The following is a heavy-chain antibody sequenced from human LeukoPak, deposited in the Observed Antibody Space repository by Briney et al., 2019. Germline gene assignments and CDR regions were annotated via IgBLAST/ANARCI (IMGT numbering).Heavy chain of an antibody. Sequence: GGSLRLSCAASGFSIRCYDMYWVRHVLGKGLEWVSALGTGGDTHYPGSVKGRFTISRENAKNSLYLQMSSLRAEDTAVYYCVRGGIRVSGLDAFDIWGQGTTVTVSS. CDR3: VRGGIRVSGLDAFDI. CDR1: GFSIRCYD. V-gene: IGHV3-13*01. J-gene: IGHJ3*02. CDR2: LGTGGDT. D-gene: IGHD5/OR15-5a*01.